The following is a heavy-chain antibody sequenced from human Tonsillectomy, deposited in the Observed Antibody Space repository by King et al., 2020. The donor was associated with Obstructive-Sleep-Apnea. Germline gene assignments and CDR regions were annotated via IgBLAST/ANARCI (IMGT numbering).Heavy chain of an antibody. J-gene: IGHJ6*02. Sequence: QLQESGPGLVKPSETLSLTCTVSGGSISSYYWSWIRQPPGKGLEWIGYIYYSGSTNYNPSLKSRVTISVDTSKNQFSLKLSSVTAADTAVYYCARDVHNYYGMDVWGQGTTVTVSS. CDR1: GGSISSYY. CDR3: ARDVHNYYGMDV. CDR2: IYYSGST. D-gene: IGHD2-21*01. V-gene: IGHV4-59*01.